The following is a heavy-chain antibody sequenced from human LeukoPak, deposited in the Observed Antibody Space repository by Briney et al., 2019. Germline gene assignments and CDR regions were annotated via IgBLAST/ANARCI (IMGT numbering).Heavy chain of an antibody. CDR3: TDYLVDY. V-gene: IGHV3-11*01. D-gene: IGHD4-11*01. Sequence: GGSLRLSCAASGVTFSDYHMSRIRQASGKGLEWVSYVSSSGGTLSYADSVKGRFTISRDNPQNTLYLQMTSPRVEDTAVSYCTDYLVDYWGQGTLVTVSS. CDR2: VSSSGGTL. J-gene: IGHJ4*02. CDR1: GVTFSDYH.